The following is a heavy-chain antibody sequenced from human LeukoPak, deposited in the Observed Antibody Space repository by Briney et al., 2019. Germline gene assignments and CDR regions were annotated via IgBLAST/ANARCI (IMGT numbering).Heavy chain of an antibody. CDR2: ISGSGGST. CDR3: AKDPVSMVRGVLFDY. CDR1: GFTFSSYA. J-gene: IGHJ4*02. Sequence: GGSLRLSCAASGFTFSSYAMSWVCQAPGKGLEWVSAISGSGGSTYYADSVKGRFTISRDNSKNTLYLQMNSLRAEDTAVYYCAKDPVSMVRGVLFDYWGQGTLVTVSS. D-gene: IGHD3-10*01. V-gene: IGHV3-23*01.